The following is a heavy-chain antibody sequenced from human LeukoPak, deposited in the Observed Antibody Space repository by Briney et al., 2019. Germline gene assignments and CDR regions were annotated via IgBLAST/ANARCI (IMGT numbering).Heavy chain of an antibody. D-gene: IGHD4-17*01. CDR1: GYTFTGYY. Sequence: ASVKVSCKASGYTFTGYYMHWVRQAPGQGLEWMGWISPNSGGTNYAQKFQGRVTMTRDTSISTAYMELSRLRSDDTAVYYCARVGSYGDHPTDYWGQGTLVTVSS. CDR2: ISPNSGGT. V-gene: IGHV1-2*02. CDR3: ARVGSYGDHPTDY. J-gene: IGHJ4*02.